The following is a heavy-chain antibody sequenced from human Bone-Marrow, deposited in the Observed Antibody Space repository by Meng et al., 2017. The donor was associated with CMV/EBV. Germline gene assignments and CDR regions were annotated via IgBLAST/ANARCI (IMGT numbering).Heavy chain of an antibody. CDR3: ARVYLDAFDI. J-gene: IGHJ3*02. V-gene: IGHV4-30-4*08. Sequence: LRLSCTVSGGSISSSSYYWGWIRQPPGKGLEWIGYIYYSGSTYYNPSLKSRVTISVDTSKNQFSLKLSSVTAADTAVYYCARVYLDAFDIWGQGTMVTVSS. CDR1: GGSISSSSYY. CDR2: IYYSGST.